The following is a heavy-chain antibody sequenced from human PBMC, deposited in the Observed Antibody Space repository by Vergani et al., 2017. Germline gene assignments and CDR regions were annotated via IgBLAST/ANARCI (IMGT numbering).Heavy chain of an antibody. D-gene: IGHD4-11*01. V-gene: IGHV4-34*01. CDR1: GGSFTSYH. J-gene: IGHJ6*03. CDR3: ARVNTETNGHLYYYYYIDV. Sequence: QVQLQQWGGGLLKPSETLSLTCVVNGGSFTSYHWPWIRQSPGEGLEWVGDIDHTGRPYYNPSLRSRLTMSVDKSRNQFSLTLNSVTATDTAIYFCARVNTETNGHLYYYYYIDVWGQGTAVTVS. CDR2: IDHTGRP.